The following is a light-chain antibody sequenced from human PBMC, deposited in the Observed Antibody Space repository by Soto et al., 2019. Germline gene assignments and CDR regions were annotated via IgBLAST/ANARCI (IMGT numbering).Light chain of an antibody. J-gene: IGKJ4*02. V-gene: IGKV3-20*01. CDR1: QSITNNY. CDR3: ENYGSSPVT. CDR2: GAS. Sequence: ERNTLSWGTSQSITNNYLAWYQQKPGQAPRLLIYGASSMVTGMQDGFSGSVSGPDFSLTIITLEPEPRAVYWCENYGSSPVTFGEGTRVEIK.